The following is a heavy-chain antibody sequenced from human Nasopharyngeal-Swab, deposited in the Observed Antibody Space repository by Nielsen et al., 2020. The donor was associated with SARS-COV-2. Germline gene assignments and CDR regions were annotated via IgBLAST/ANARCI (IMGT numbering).Heavy chain of an antibody. Sequence: GESLKISCAASGFTFSSYWMHWVRQAPGKGLERVSGIAADGGGTFYADSVKGRFTISRDNSKNTLYLQMNSLRDEDTARYYCAKDGSGKFWDYWGQGSLVTVSS. V-gene: IGHV3-23*01. CDR2: IAADGGGT. CDR1: GFTFSSYW. CDR3: AKDGSGKFWDY. J-gene: IGHJ4*02. D-gene: IGHD3-10*01.